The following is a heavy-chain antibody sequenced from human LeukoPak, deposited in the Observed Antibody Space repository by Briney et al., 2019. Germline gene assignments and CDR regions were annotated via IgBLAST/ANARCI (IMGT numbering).Heavy chain of an antibody. D-gene: IGHD2-21*01. CDR1: GFTFSVYS. CDR2: ITSKSNYI. J-gene: IGHJ6*03. Sequence: GGSLRLSCSGSGFTFSVYSMNWVRQAPGKGLEWVSSITSKSNYIYYADSVKGRFTISRDNAMNSVFLQLNSLRAEDSAVYYCTSGLIAIESDNNLYRYVDVWGKGTTVTVSS. V-gene: IGHV3-21*01. CDR3: TSGLIAIESDNNLYRYVDV.